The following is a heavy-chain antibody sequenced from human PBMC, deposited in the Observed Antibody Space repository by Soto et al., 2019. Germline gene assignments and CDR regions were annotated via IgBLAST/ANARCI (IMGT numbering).Heavy chain of an antibody. J-gene: IGHJ5*01. CDR1: GASMSSGGYY. CDR3: ARDRQNNFFDS. D-gene: IGHD6-6*01. CDR2: IYYSGST. V-gene: IGHV4-31*03. Sequence: NLSETLSLTCTVSGASMSSGGYYWTWIRQSPGKGLEWIGYIYYSGSTYYNQSLESRVAISLDTSRSQFSLTLHSVTAADTAIYYCARDRQNNFFDSWGQGTRVTVSS.